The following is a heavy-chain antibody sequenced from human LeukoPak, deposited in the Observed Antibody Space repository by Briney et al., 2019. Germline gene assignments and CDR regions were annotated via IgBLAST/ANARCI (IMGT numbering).Heavy chain of an antibody. CDR1: GYRFTSYW. V-gene: IGHV5-51*01. Sequence: GESLQISCKGSGYRFTSYWIGWVRQMPGKGLEWMGIIYPGDSDTRYSPSFQGQVTISADKSISTAYLQWSSLKASDTAMYYCARQRYCSSTSCYKSNWFDPWGQGTLVTVSS. CDR3: ARQRYCSSTSCYKSNWFDP. CDR2: IYPGDSDT. D-gene: IGHD2-2*02. J-gene: IGHJ5*02.